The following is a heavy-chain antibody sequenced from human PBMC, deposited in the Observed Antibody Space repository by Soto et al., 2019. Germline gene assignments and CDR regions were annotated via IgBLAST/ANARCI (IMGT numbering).Heavy chain of an antibody. D-gene: IGHD3-10*01. CDR2: MSPSGGDT. CDR1: GYTFIGNY. J-gene: IGHJ6*02. Sequence: QVQLVQSGAEVRNPGASLKVSCKASGYTFIGNYIHWVRQAPGQGLEWMGWMSPSGGDTKFAQRFQGRVTMTRDTSISTAYMELSSLRSDDSAIYYCARAELHKLYYYYAMDVWGQGTMVTVSS. V-gene: IGHV1-2*02. CDR3: ARAELHKLYYYYAMDV.